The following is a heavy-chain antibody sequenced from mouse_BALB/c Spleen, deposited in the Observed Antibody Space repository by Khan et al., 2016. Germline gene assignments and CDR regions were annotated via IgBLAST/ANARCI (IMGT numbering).Heavy chain of an antibody. CDR2: IYPGNSDT. V-gene: IGHV1-5*01. D-gene: IGHD2-14*01. Sequence: VRLQQSGTVLARPGASVKMSCKASGYSFTSYWMHWVKQRPGQGLEWIGAIYPGNSDTSYNQKFKGKAKLTAVTSASTAYMELSSLTNEDSAVYYCTRSRYYRYAYYFDYWGQGTTLTVSS. J-gene: IGHJ2*01. CDR3: TRSRYYRYAYYFDY. CDR1: GYSFTSYW.